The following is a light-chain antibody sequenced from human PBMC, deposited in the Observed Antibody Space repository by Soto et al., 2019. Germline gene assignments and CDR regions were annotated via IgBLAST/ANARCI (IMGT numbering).Light chain of an antibody. J-gene: IGKJ2*01. V-gene: IGKV3-11*01. CDR2: GAS. Sequence: EIVLTQSPDTLSLSPGERAILSCRASQSVGTYLVWYQQKPGQAPRLLIYGASNRATGIPDRFSGSGSGTDFTLTISSLEHEDVAVYYCQPRSTGFGQGTKLDIK. CDR1: QSVGTY. CDR3: QPRSTG.